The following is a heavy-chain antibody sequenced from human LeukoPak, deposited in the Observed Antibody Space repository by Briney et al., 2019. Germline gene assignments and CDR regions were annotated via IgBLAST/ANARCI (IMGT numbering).Heavy chain of an antibody. CDR1: GFTFSSYA. V-gene: IGHV3-64*01. CDR3: ARGSIVVVTAIPTDY. Sequence: PGGSLRLSCAASGFTFSSYAMHWVRQAPGKGLEYVSAISSNGGSTYYANSVKGRFTISRDNSKNTLYLQMGSLRAEDMAVYYCARGSIVVVTAIPTDYWGQGTLVTVSS. J-gene: IGHJ4*02. D-gene: IGHD2-21*02. CDR2: ISSNGGST.